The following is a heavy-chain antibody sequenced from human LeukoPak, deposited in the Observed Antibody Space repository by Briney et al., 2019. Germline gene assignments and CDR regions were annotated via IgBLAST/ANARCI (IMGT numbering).Heavy chain of an antibody. D-gene: IGHD3-22*01. V-gene: IGHV3-30*18. CDR1: GFTFSSYG. CDR2: IAYGGNNK. CDR3: AKGRTNRITMIVAFDY. Sequence: GRSLRLSCAASGFTFSSYGMHWVRQAPGKGLEWVAGIAYGGNNKYYLDSVKGRFTISRDNSKHTLYLQMNSLRAEDTAVYYCAKGRTNRITMIVAFDYWGQGTLVTVSS. J-gene: IGHJ4*02.